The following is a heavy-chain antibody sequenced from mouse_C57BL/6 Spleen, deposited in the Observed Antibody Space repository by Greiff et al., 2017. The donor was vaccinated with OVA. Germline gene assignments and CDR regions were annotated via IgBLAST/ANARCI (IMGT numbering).Heavy chain of an antibody. Sequence: EVKVEESGGGLVKPGGSLKLSCAASGFTFSSYTMSWVRQTPEKRLEWVATISGGGGNTYYPDSVKGRFTISRDNAKNTLYLQMSSLRSEDTALYYCASTAQATAWFAYWGQGTLVTVSA. CDR1: GFTFSSYT. D-gene: IGHD3-2*02. J-gene: IGHJ3*01. V-gene: IGHV5-9*01. CDR2: ISGGGGNT. CDR3: ASTAQATAWFAY.